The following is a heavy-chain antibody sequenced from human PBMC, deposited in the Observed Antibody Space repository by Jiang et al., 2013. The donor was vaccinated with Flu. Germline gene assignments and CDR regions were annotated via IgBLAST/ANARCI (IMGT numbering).Heavy chain of an antibody. CDR3: ARQNIAVAGQLDY. J-gene: IGHJ4*02. V-gene: IGHV4-39*01. CDR2: IYYSGST. CDR1: GGSISSSSYY. Sequence: GPGLVKPSETLSLTCTVSGGSISSSSYYWGWIRQPPGKGLEWIGSIYYSGSTYYNPSLKSRVTISVDTSKNQFSLKLSSVTAADTAVYYCARQNIAVAGQLDYWGQGTLVTVSS. D-gene: IGHD6-19*01.